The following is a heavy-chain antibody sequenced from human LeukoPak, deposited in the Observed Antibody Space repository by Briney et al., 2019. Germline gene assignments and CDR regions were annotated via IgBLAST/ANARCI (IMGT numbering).Heavy chain of an antibody. Sequence: PGRSLRFSCAASGFTFDDYAMHWVRQAPGKGLEWVSGISWNSGSIGYADSVKGRFTISRDNSKNSLYLQMNSLRAEDTALYYCAKDISREIYGSGSNYFDYWGQGTLVTVSS. CDR2: ISWNSGSI. D-gene: IGHD3-10*01. CDR1: GFTFDDYA. CDR3: AKDISREIYGSGSNYFDY. J-gene: IGHJ4*02. V-gene: IGHV3-9*01.